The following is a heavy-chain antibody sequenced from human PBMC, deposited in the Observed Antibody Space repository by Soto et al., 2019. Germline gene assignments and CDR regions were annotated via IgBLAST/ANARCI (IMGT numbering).Heavy chain of an antibody. CDR2: IIPILGIA. J-gene: IGHJ5*02. CDR1: GGTFSSYT. CDR3: ARDGVLRYFDWLLENWFDP. V-gene: IGHV1-69*08. Sequence: QVQLAQSGAEVKKPGSSVKVSCKASGGTFSSYTISWVRQAPGQGLEWMGRIIPILGIANYAQKFQGRVTITADKSTSTAYMELSSLRSEDTAVYYCARDGVLRYFDWLLENWFDPWGQGTLVTVSS. D-gene: IGHD3-9*01.